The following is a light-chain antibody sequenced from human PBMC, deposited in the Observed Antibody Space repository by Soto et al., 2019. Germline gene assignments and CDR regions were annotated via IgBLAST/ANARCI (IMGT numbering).Light chain of an antibody. Sequence: SYELTQPPSVSVAPGKTARITCGGNNIGSKSVPWYQQKPGQAPVLVIYYDSDRPSGIPERFSGSNSGNTATLTISSVEAGDEADYYCQVWDSSSDHPVFGGGTQLTVL. CDR1: NIGSKS. J-gene: IGLJ2*01. CDR3: QVWDSSSDHPV. V-gene: IGLV3-21*04. CDR2: YDS.